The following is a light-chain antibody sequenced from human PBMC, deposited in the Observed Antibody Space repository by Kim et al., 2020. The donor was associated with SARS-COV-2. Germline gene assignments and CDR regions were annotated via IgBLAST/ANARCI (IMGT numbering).Light chain of an antibody. Sequence: SYELTQPPSVSVAPGKTARITCGGNNIGSKSVHWYQQKPGQAPVLVIYYDSDRPSGIPERFSGSNSGNTATLTISSVEAGDEADYYCQVWERSSDHWVFG. V-gene: IGLV3-21*01. J-gene: IGLJ3*02. CDR3: QVWERSSDHWV. CDR1: NIGSKS. CDR2: YDS.